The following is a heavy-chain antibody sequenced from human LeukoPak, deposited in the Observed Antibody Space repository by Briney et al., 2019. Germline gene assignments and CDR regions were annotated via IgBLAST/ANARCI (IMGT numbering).Heavy chain of an antibody. Sequence: SETLSLTCTVSGGSISSSSYYWGWIRQPPGKGLEWIGSIYYSGSTYYNPSLKSRVTISVDTSKNQFSLKLSSVTAADTAVYYCVCLVQEYWGQGTLVTVSS. CDR3: VCLVQEY. J-gene: IGHJ4*02. CDR2: IYYSGST. D-gene: IGHD3-9*01. V-gene: IGHV4-39*07. CDR1: GGSISSSSYY.